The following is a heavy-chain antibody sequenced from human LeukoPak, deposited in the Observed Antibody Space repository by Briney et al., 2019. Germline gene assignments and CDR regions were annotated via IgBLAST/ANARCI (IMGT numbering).Heavy chain of an antibody. Sequence: GGSLRLSCAASGFTFDTYAMSWVRQAPGRGLEWVSLISSSGGSTYYADSVKGRFTVSRDNSKNTLYQQIHSLRAEDTAVYYCAKGKGSSSSSIDWWGQGTLVTVSS. CDR1: GFTFDTYA. V-gene: IGHV3-23*01. J-gene: IGHJ4*02. CDR3: AKGKGSSSSSIDW. D-gene: IGHD2-15*01. CDR2: ISSSGGST.